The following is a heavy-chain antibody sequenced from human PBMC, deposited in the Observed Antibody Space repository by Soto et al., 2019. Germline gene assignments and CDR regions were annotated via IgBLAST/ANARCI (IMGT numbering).Heavy chain of an antibody. V-gene: IGHV1-69*13. CDR2: IIPIFGTA. Sequence: SVKVSCKASGGTFSSYAISWVRQAPGQGLEWMGGIIPIFGTANYAQRFQGRVTITADESTSTAYMELSSLRSEDTAVYYCARRHGGNSPRLYYGIDVWGQGTTVTVSS. CDR3: ARRHGGNSPRLYYGIDV. D-gene: IGHD2-21*02. J-gene: IGHJ6*02. CDR1: GGTFSSYA.